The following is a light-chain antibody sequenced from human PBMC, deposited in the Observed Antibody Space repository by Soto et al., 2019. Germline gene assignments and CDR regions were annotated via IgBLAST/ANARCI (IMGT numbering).Light chain of an antibody. J-gene: IGKJ1*01. CDR3: MQALQTPWT. CDR1: QSLLHSNGYNY. Sequence: DIVMTQSPLSLPVPPGEPASISCRSSQSLLHSNGYNYLNWYLQKPGQSPQFLIYLGSNRASGVPDRFSGSGSGTDFTLKISRVEAEDVGVYYCMQALQTPWTFGQGTKVEIK. V-gene: IGKV2-28*01. CDR2: LGS.